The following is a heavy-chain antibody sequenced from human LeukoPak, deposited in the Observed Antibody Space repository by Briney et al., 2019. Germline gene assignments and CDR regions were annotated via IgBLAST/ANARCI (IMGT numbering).Heavy chain of an antibody. CDR2: IYSSGST. CDR3: ARGVSSGYYSVYYFDY. D-gene: IGHD3-22*01. Sequence: PSETLSLTCTVSGVSISKYYWSWLRQPAGKGLEGIGRIYSSGSTHYNPHLKSRVTMSVDTSKNEFPLKLTSVTAADTAVYYCARGVSSGYYSVYYFDYWGQGTLVTVSS. J-gene: IGHJ4*02. V-gene: IGHV4-4*07. CDR1: GVSISKYY.